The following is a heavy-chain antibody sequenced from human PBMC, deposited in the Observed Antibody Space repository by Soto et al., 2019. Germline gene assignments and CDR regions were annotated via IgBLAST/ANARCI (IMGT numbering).Heavy chain of an antibody. CDR1: GFTFSSYW. CDR2: IKQDGGEK. CDR3: ARVHIAARPKGAFDI. D-gene: IGHD6-6*01. Sequence: GSLTLSCAASGFTFSSYWMSWVRQAPGKGLEWVANIKQDGGEKYYVDSVKGRFTISRDNAKNSLYLQMNSLRAEDTAVYYCARVHIAARPKGAFDIWGQGTMVTVSS. J-gene: IGHJ3*02. V-gene: IGHV3-7*01.